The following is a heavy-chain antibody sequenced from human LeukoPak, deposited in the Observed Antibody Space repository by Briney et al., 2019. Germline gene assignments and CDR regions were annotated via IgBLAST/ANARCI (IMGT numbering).Heavy chain of an antibody. V-gene: IGHV1-2*02. Sequence: ASVKVSCKASGYTFTGYYMHWVRQAPGQGLGWMGWVNPNSGDTDYAQKFQDRVIMTRDTSINTAYIELSSLRSDDTAVYYCARGRRILWRDPNAGDFFDYWGQGTLVIVSS. CDR3: ARGRRILWRDPNAGDFFDY. D-gene: IGHD2/OR15-2a*01. J-gene: IGHJ4*02. CDR2: VNPNSGDT. CDR1: GYTFTGYY.